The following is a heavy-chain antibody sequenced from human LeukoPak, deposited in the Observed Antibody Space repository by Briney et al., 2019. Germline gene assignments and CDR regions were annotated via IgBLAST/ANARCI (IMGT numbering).Heavy chain of an antibody. Sequence: GGSLRLSCAASGFTFSSYAMRWVRQAPGKGLEWVSGVSGSCGSTYYADSVKGRFTISRDNSKNTLYLQMNSLRAEDRAVYYCAKDLDIVATITGNWGQGTLVTVSS. CDR2: VSGSCGST. D-gene: IGHD5-12*01. J-gene: IGHJ4*02. CDR1: GFTFSSYA. CDR3: AKDLDIVATITGN. V-gene: IGHV3-23*01.